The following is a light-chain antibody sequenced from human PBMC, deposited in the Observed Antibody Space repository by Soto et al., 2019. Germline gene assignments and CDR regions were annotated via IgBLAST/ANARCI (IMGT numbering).Light chain of an antibody. CDR2: DTS. CDR1: QSVSSK. J-gene: IGKJ4*01. V-gene: IGKV3-15*01. CDR3: QQYNNWLT. Sequence: EIGMTQSASTLSGSPGERAALSCRASQSVSSKLAWYRQRPGQAPRLVIYDTSTRATGVPARFSGSASGTEFTLTISSLKSEDSAVYYCQQYNNWLTFGGGTKVDIK.